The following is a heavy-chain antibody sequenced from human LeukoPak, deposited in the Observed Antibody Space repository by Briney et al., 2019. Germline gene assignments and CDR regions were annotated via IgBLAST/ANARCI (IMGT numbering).Heavy chain of an antibody. Sequence: LTGRSLGLSCAASGFTFSSYAMHWVRQAPGKGLEWVAVISYDGSNKYYADSVKGRFTISRDNSKNTLYLQMNSLRAEDTAVYYCARDRGSGYDLPHTRFDYWGQGTLVTVSS. V-gene: IGHV3-30-3*01. CDR2: ISYDGSNK. J-gene: IGHJ4*02. CDR3: ARDRGSGYDLPHTRFDY. D-gene: IGHD5-12*01. CDR1: GFTFSSYA.